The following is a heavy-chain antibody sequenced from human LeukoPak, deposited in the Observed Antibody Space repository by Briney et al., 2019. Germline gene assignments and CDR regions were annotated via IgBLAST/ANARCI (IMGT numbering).Heavy chain of an antibody. CDR1: GGTFSSYA. J-gene: IGHJ6*03. CDR2: IIPIFGTA. D-gene: IGHD2-2*02. V-gene: IGHV1-69*05. Sequence: ASVKVSCKASGGTFSSYAISWVRQAPGQGLEWMGGIIPIFGTANYAQKFQGRVTITTDESTSTAYMELSSLRSEDTAVYYCASHDCSSTSCYMGPRGYYYYMDVWGKGTTVTVSS. CDR3: ASHDCSSTSCYMGPRGYYYYMDV.